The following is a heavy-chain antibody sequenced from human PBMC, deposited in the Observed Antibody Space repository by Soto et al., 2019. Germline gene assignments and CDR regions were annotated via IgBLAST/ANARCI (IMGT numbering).Heavy chain of an antibody. J-gene: IGHJ6*03. CDR1: GFTFGNAW. D-gene: IGHD3-16*02. Sequence: PGVSLRLSCAASGFTFGNAWMSWVRQAPGKGLEWVGRIKSKTDGGTTDYAAPVKGRFTISRDDSKNTLYLQMNSLKTEDTAVYYCTDTGELSDVYYYMDVWGKGTTVTAP. CDR2: IKSKTDGGTT. V-gene: IGHV3-15*01. CDR3: TDTGELSDVYYYMDV.